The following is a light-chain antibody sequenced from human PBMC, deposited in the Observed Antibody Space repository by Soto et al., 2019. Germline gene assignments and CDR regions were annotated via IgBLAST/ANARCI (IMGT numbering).Light chain of an antibody. Sequence: DIVMTQSTATLSVAPEERAILSGRASQHISSNLAWYQQKPGHAARLLIFRASSRATGVTARFSASGSGTEFTLTISGLQPDDFATYYCQQYESFSATFGPGTKVDIK. CDR3: QQYESFSAT. CDR1: QHISSN. J-gene: IGKJ1*01. CDR2: RAS. V-gene: IGKV3-15*01.